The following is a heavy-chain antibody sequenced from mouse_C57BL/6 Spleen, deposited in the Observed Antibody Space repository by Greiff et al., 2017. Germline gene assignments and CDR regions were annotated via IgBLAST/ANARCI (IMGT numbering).Heavy chain of an antibody. Sequence: DVHLVESGGGLVQPGGSLKLSCAASGFTFSDYGMAWVRQAPRKGPEWVAFISNLAYSIYYADTVTGTFTISRENAKSTLYMEMSRLRAEDTAICYCARHGYGDYAMGYWGQGTSVTVSS. CDR1: GFTFSDYG. D-gene: IGHD2-2*01. J-gene: IGHJ4*01. V-gene: IGHV5-15*01. CDR2: ISNLAYSI. CDR3: ARHGYGDYAMGY.